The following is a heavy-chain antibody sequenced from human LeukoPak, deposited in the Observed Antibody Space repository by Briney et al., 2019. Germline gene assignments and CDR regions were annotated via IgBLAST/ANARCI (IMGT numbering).Heavy chain of an antibody. CDR2: IYPGDSDT. Sequence: GESLKISCKGSGYSFTSYWIGWVRQMPGKGLEWMGIIYPGDSDTRYSPSFQGQVTISADKSISTAYLQWSSLKASDTARYYCATAYYYDSSGYYYSLDYWGQGTLVTVSS. CDR1: GYSFTSYW. CDR3: ATAYYYDSSGYYYSLDY. J-gene: IGHJ4*02. D-gene: IGHD3-22*01. V-gene: IGHV5-51*01.